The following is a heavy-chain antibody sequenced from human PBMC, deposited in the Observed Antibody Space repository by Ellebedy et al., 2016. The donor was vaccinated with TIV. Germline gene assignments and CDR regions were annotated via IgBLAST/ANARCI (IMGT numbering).Heavy chain of an antibody. Sequence: SVKVSXXASGGTFSSYAISWVRQAPGQGLEWMGGIIPIFGTANYAQKFQGRVTITADESTSTAYMELSSLRSEDTAVYYCARLSTKYYDFWSGHVVVDYWGQGTLVTVSS. CDR2: IIPIFGTA. CDR1: GGTFSSYA. V-gene: IGHV1-69*13. D-gene: IGHD3-3*01. J-gene: IGHJ4*02. CDR3: ARLSTKYYDFWSGHVVVDY.